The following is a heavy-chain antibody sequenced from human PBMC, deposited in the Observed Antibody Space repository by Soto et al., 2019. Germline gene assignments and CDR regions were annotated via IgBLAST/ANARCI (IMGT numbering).Heavy chain of an antibody. J-gene: IGHJ6*02. CDR3: AKDIACGSCYSDYYYGMDV. CDR1: GFTFDDYT. D-gene: IGHD2-15*01. V-gene: IGHV3-43*01. CDR2: ISWDGGST. Sequence: GGSLRLSCAASGFTFDDYTMHWVRQAPGKGLEWVSLISWDGGSTYYADSVKGRFTISRDNSKNSLYPQMNSLRTEDTALYYCAKDIACGSCYSDYYYGMDVWGQGTTVTVSS.